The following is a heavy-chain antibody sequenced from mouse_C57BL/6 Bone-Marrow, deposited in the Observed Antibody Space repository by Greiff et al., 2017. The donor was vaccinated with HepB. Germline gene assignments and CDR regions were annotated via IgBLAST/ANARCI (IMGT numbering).Heavy chain of an antibody. V-gene: IGHV1-5*01. D-gene: IGHD1-1*01. CDR3: TRCRGKGSPPFAY. J-gene: IGHJ3*01. Sequence: EVQLQQSGTVLARPGASVKMSCKTSGYTFTSYWMHWVKQRPGQGLEWIGAIYPGNSDTSYNQKFKGKAKLTAVTSASTAYMELSSLTNEDSAVYYCTRCRGKGSPPFAYWGQGTLVTVSA. CDR2: IYPGNSDT. CDR1: GYTFTSYW.